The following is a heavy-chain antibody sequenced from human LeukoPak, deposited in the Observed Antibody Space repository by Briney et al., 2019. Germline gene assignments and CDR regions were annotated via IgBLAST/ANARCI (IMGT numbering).Heavy chain of an antibody. CDR3: ARGTAARREESYYYSYMDV. D-gene: IGHD6-6*01. CDR1: GFTFSSYW. Sequence: GGSLRLSCGASGFTFSSYWMTWVRQAPGKGLEWVATIKQDGREIYYVDSVKGRFTISRDNSENTLFLHMGSLRVEDMAVYYCARGTAARREESYYYSYMDVWGKGTTVTVSS. J-gene: IGHJ6*03. V-gene: IGHV3-7*01. CDR2: IKQDGREI.